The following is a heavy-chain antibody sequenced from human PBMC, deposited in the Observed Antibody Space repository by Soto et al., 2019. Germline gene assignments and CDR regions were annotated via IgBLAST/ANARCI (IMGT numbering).Heavy chain of an antibody. CDR1: GFSFSPAW. V-gene: IGHV3-15*07. J-gene: IGHJ6*02. Sequence: LSLSCAAPGFSFSPAWMNWVRQPPGKGLEWVGLIKSKGGGGTADYAAPVKGRFIISRDDSKNTIYLQMNSLKPEDTALYYCIWQQDFYYGRAVWGQGTTVTVSS. CDR3: IWQQDFYYGRAV. D-gene: IGHD6-13*01. CDR2: IKSKGGGGTA.